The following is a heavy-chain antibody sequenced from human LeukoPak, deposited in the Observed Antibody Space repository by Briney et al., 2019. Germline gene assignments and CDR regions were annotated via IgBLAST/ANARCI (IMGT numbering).Heavy chain of an antibody. CDR2: INPSGGST. V-gene: IGHV1-46*01. Sequence: GASVKVSCKASGYTFTSYYMHWVRQAPGQGLEWMGIINPSGGSTSYAQKFQGRVTMTSDTSISTAYMELSRLTSDDTAVYYCARGKTDYYDSTAYRFDPWGQGTLVTVSS. CDR3: ARGKTDYYDSTAYRFDP. CDR1: GYTFTSYY. D-gene: IGHD3-22*01. J-gene: IGHJ5*02.